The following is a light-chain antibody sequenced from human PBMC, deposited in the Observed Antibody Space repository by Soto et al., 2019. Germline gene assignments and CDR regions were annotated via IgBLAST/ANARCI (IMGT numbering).Light chain of an antibody. CDR1: QSVSSSY. V-gene: IGKV3-20*01. CDR2: GAS. CDR3: QHHGT. J-gene: IGKJ1*01. Sequence: EIVLTQSPGTLSLSPGERATLSCRASQSVSSSYLAWYQQKPGQAPRLLIYGASSRATGIPDRFSGSGSGTDFTLTISRLEPEDFAVYYCQHHGTFGQRTKVEIK.